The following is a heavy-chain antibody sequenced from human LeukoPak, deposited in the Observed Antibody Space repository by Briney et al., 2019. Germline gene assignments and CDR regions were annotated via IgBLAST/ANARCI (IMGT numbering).Heavy chain of an antibody. J-gene: IGHJ4*02. CDR2: IYDSGST. D-gene: IGHD4-11*01. CDR3: ARLTDYSNYVDY. V-gene: IGHV4-39*07. CDR1: GGSIRSSYYY. Sequence: SETLSLTCTVSGGSIRSSYYYWGWIRQPPGKGLEWIGSIYDSGSTYYNPPLKSRVTISVDTSKNQFSLKLSSVTAADTAVYYCARLTDYSNYVDYWGQGTLVTVSS.